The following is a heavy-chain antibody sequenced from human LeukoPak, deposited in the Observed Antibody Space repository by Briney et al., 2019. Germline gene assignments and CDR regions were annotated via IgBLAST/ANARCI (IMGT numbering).Heavy chain of an antibody. Sequence: SETLSLTCTVSGGSISSSSYYWGWIRQPPGKGLEWIGEINHSGSTNYNPSLKSRVTISVDTSKNQFSLKLSSVTAADTAVYYCARGWGYGGSYYFDYWGQGTLVTVSS. CDR3: ARGWGYGGSYYFDY. V-gene: IGHV4-39*07. CDR1: GGSISSSSYY. J-gene: IGHJ4*02. CDR2: INHSGST. D-gene: IGHD1-26*01.